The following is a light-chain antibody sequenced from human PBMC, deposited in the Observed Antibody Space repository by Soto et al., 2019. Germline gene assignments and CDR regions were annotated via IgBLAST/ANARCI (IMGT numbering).Light chain of an antibody. CDR2: HAS. V-gene: IGKV1-5*01. Sequence: DIQMTQSPSTLSASVGDRVTITCRASQFISSWLAWYQQKPGKVPKLLIFHASNLESGVPSRFSGSGSGTEFTLTISSLQPDDFATYYCQHYNSYSEAFGQGTKVDI. CDR1: QFISSW. CDR3: QHYNSYSEA. J-gene: IGKJ1*01.